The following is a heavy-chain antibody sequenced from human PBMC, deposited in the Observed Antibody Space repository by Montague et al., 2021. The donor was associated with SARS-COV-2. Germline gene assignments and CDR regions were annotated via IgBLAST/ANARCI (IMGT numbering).Heavy chain of an antibody. Sequence: SLRLSCAASGFTFSSYAMHWVRQAPGKGLEWVAVISYDGSNKYYADSVKGRFTISRDNSKNTLYLQMNSLRAEDTAVYYCASPRGYYGSGGGFDYWGQGTLVTVSS. V-gene: IGHV3-30-3*01. CDR1: GFTFSSYA. D-gene: IGHD3-10*01. CDR2: ISYDGSNK. CDR3: ASPRGYYGSGGGFDY. J-gene: IGHJ4*02.